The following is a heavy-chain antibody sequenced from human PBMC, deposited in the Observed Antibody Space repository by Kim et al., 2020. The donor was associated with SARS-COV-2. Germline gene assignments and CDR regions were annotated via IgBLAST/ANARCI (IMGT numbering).Heavy chain of an antibody. Sequence: GGSLRLSCAASGFTFSSYAMHWVRQAPGKGLEWVAVISYDGSNKYYADSVKGRFTISRDNSKNTLYLQMNSLRAEDTAVYYCARDYLRLYSSGWFDYWG. CDR1: GFTFSSYA. CDR2: ISYDGSNK. CDR3: ARDYLRLYSSGWFDY. V-gene: IGHV3-30*04. J-gene: IGHJ4*01. D-gene: IGHD6-19*01.